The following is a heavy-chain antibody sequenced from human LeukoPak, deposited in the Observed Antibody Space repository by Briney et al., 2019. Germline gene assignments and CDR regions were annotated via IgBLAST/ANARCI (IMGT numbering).Heavy chain of an antibody. J-gene: IGHJ4*02. Sequence: SETLSLTCTVSGGSISSYYWSWIRQPPGKGLEWIGYIYYSGSTNYNPSLKSRVTISVDTSKNQFSLKLSSVTAADTAVYYCARDGVGGYGEWGQGTLVTVSS. V-gene: IGHV4-59*01. CDR3: ARDGVGGYGE. CDR2: IYYSGST. CDR1: GGSISSYY. D-gene: IGHD4-17*01.